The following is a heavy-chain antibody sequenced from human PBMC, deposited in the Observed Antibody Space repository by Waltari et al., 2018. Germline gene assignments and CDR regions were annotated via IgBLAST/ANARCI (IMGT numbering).Heavy chain of an antibody. CDR2: ISSSGSTI. J-gene: IGHJ3*02. D-gene: IGHD1-26*01. CDR1: GFTFSSYE. CDR3: ARPRYSGSYSAFDI. Sequence: EVQLVESGGGLVQPGGSLRLSCAASGFTFSSYEMNWVRQAPGKGLEWVSYISSSGSTIYYADSVKGRFTISRDNAKNSLYLQMNSLRAEDTAVYYCARPRYSGSYSAFDIWGQGTMVTVSS. V-gene: IGHV3-48*03.